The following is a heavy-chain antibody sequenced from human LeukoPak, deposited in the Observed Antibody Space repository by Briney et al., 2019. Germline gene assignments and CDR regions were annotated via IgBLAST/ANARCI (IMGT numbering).Heavy chain of an antibody. CDR2: IWFDGSNK. J-gene: IGHJ5*02. CDR3: ARDANIVVVPADNWFDP. V-gene: IGHV3-33*01. Sequence: GGSLRLSCAASGFTFSNYGMHWVRQAPGKGLEWVAVIWFDGSNKYYADSVKGRFTISRHSSKNTLYLQINSLSADDTAVYYCARDANIVVVPADNWFDPWGQGTLVTVSS. D-gene: IGHD2-2*01. CDR1: GFTFSNYG.